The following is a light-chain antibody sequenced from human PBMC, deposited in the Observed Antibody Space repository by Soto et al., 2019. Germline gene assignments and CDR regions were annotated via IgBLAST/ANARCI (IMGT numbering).Light chain of an antibody. CDR1: QAIRTY. CDR3: QHLKSSIPLS. Sequence: DIPLTQSPSSLSASVGDRVTITCRASQAIRTYLAWYQKKPGKAPSLLVYSASTLQSGVPSRFSGSGSGTQCTLTITGLQPEDLATYYCQHLKSSIPLSFGGGTKVEIK. CDR2: SAS. J-gene: IGKJ4*01. V-gene: IGKV1-9*01.